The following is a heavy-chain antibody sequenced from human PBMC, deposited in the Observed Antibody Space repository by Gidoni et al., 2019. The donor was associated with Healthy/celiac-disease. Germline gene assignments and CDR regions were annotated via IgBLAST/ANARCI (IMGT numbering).Heavy chain of an antibody. CDR3: AKDHVGATDYYYYGMDV. D-gene: IGHD1-26*01. V-gene: IGHV3-30*18. CDR2: ISYDGSNK. Sequence: QVQLVESGGGVVQPGRSLRLSCAAPGFTFSSYGMHCVRQAPGKGLEWVAVISYDGSNKYYADAVKGRFTISRDNSKNTLYLQMNSLRAEDTAVYYCAKDHVGATDYYYYGMDVWGQGTTVTVSS. CDR1: GFTFSSYG. J-gene: IGHJ6*02.